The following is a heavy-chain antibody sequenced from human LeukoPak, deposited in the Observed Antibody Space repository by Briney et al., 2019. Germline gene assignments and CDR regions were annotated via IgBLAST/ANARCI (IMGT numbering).Heavy chain of an antibody. V-gene: IGHV4-59*01. D-gene: IGHD3-22*01. CDR2: IYYSGST. CDR1: GGSISSYY. CDR3: ARVPDYYDSSGYLYYFDY. Sequence: SETLSLTCTVSGGSISSYYWSWIRQPPGKGREWIGYIYYSGSTNYNPSLKSRVTISVDTSKNQFSLKLSSVTAADTAVYYCARVPDYYDSSGYLYYFDYWGQGTLVTVSS. J-gene: IGHJ4*02.